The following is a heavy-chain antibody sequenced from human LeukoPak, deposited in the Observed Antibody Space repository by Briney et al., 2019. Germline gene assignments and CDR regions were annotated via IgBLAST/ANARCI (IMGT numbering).Heavy chain of an antibody. J-gene: IGHJ4*02. CDR1: GYAFTTNW. V-gene: IGHV5-51*01. Sequence: GESLKISCKGSGYAFTTNWIGWVRQMPGKGLEWMGIIYPGDSDTRYSPSFQGQVTISADKSISTAYLQWSSLKASDTAMYYCARHPTVTQDFDYWGQGTLVTVSS. CDR3: ARHPTVTQDFDY. D-gene: IGHD4-17*01. CDR2: IYPGDSDT.